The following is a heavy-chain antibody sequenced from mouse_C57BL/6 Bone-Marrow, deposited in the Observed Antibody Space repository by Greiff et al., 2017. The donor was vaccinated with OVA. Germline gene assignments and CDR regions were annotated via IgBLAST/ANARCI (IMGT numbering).Heavy chain of an antibody. D-gene: IGHD1-1*01. CDR2: INPNNGGT. V-gene: IGHV1-26*01. J-gene: IGHJ2*01. Sequence: VQLKQSGPELVKPGASVKISCKASGYTFTDYYMNWVKQSHGKSLEWIGDINPNNGGTSYNQKFKGKATLTVDKSSSTAYMELRSLTSEDSAVYYCAREGYYYGSSYNYWGQGTTLTVSS. CDR3: AREGYYYGSSYNY. CDR1: GYTFTDYY.